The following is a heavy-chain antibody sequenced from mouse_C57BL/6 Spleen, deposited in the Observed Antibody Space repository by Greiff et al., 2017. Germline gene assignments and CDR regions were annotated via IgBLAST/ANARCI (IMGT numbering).Heavy chain of an antibody. CDR2: ISNLAYSI. V-gene: IGHV5-15*01. CDR1: GFTFSDYG. J-gene: IGHJ4*01. Sequence: EVQRVESGGGLVQPGGSLKLSCAASGFTFSDYGMAWVRQAPRKGPEWVAFISNLAYSIYYADTVTGRFTISRENAKNTLYLEMSSLRAEDTAMYYCARQDSNYPLYAMDDWGQGTSVTVSS. D-gene: IGHD2-5*01. CDR3: ARQDSNYPLYAMDD.